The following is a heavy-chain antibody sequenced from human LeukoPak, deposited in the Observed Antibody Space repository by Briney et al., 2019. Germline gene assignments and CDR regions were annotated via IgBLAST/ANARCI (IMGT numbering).Heavy chain of an antibody. CDR1: VFTFSSYA. V-gene: IGHV3-64D*06. J-gene: IGHJ6*04. CDR2: ISSNGGST. CDR3: VKATSGRLIDYYYGMDV. D-gene: IGHD6-19*01. Sequence: PGGSLRLSCSASVFTFSSYAMHWVRQAPGKGLEYVSAISSNGGSTYYADSVKGRFTISRDNSKNTLYLQMSSLRAEDTGVYYCVKATSGRLIDYYYGMDVWGKGTTVTVSS.